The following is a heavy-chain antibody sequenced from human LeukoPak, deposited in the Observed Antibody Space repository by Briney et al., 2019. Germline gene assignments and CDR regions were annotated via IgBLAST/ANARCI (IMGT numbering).Heavy chain of an antibody. CDR2: ISGDGSEE. CDR1: GFTISTYW. CDR3: GRDPDS. Sequence: PGGTLGLSCAASGFTISTYWMNWVRQAPGKGLEWVAGISGDGSEEDYVDSVRGRFTISRDNAKNSLYLQMNSLTAEDTAVYYCGRDPDSWGQGTVVTVSS. V-gene: IGHV3-7*04. J-gene: IGHJ5*01.